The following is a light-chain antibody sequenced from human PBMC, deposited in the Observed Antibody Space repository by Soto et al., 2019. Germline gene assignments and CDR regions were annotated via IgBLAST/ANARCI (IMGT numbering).Light chain of an antibody. V-gene: IGLV2-23*01. CDR1: SSDVGGYNL. J-gene: IGLJ3*02. CDR2: EGS. CDR3: CSYAGSSTWV. Sequence: QSALTQPASVSGSPGQSITISCTGTSSDVGGYNLVSWYQQHPGKAPKLMISEGSERPSGVSNRFSGSKSGNTASLTISGLQAEDEADYYCCSYAGSSTWVFGGGTKVTVL.